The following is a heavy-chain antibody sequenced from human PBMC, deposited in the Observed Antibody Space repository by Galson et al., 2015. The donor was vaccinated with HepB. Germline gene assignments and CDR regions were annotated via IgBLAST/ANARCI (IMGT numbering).Heavy chain of an antibody. CDR3: TTDVYYSTYWSWLDP. CDR1: GISFSNAW. Sequence: SLRLSCAVSGISFSNAWMHWVRQAPGKGLEWVGRIKSKTDGETTDYAAPVKGRFTISRDDSKNRLYLQMNSLKTEDTAVYYCTTDVYYSTYWSWLDPWGQGTLVTVSS. J-gene: IGHJ5*02. CDR2: IKSKTDGETT. V-gene: IGHV3-15*07. D-gene: IGHD2-8*02.